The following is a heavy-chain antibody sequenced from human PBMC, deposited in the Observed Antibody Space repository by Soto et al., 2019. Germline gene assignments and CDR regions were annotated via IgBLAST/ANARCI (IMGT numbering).Heavy chain of an antibody. CDR2: IDPSDSYT. Sequence: EVQLVQSGAEVKKPGESLRISCKGSGYSFTSYWISWVRQMPGKGLEWMGRIDPSDSYTNYSPSFQGHVTISADKSISTAYLEWSSRKASDTAMYYCAREVYYYGSGSYYKWGGMDVWGQGTTVTVSS. D-gene: IGHD3-10*01. V-gene: IGHV5-10-1*01. CDR1: GYSFTSYW. CDR3: AREVYYYGSGSYYKWGGMDV. J-gene: IGHJ6*02.